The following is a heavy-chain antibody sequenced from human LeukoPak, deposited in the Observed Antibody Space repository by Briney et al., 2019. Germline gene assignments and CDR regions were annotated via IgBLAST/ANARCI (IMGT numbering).Heavy chain of an antibody. CDR3: ARDLPPKGMDV. CDR1: GGSISSYY. Sequence: SETLSLTCTVSGGSISSYYWSWIRQPPGKGLEWIGYIYYSGSTNYNPSLKSRVTTSVDTSKNQFSLKLSSVTAADTAVYYCARDLPPKGMDVWGQGTTVTVSS. CDR2: IYYSGST. V-gene: IGHV4-59*01. J-gene: IGHJ6*02.